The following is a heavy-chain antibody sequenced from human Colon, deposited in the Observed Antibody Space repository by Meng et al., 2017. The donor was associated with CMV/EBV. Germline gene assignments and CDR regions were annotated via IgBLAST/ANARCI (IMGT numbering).Heavy chain of an antibody. CDR3: ARETRRKDEDYYFGMDV. V-gene: IGHV1-18*01. D-gene: IGHD1-14*01. CDR1: GYMFTSFG. Sequence: ASVKVSCKASGYMFTSFGISWVRQAPGQGLEWMGWMSTLNGNTYYAQKFKGRVTMTRDTSTETAYMDLTSLRSDDTAVYYCARETRRKDEDYYFGMDVWGQGTTVTVFS. J-gene: IGHJ6*02. CDR2: MSTLNGNT.